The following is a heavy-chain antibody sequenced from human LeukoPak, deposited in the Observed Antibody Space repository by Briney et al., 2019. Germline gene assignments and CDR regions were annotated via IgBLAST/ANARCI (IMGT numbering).Heavy chain of an antibody. V-gene: IGHV3-21*01. CDR3: ARSGCPGGSCYLRYSWLDL. Sequence: GGSLSLSCATSGFTFSNSDMNWVRQAPGKGLEWVSSITTTSSYIYYADSVRGRFTIPRDNAKNSLYLHMDSLRAEDTAVYYCARSGCPGGSCYLRYSWLDLWGRGTLVTVSS. J-gene: IGHJ5*02. CDR1: GFTFSNSD. D-gene: IGHD2-15*01. CDR2: ITTTSSYI.